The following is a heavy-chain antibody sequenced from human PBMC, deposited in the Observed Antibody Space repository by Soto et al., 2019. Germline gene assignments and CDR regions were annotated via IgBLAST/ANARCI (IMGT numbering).Heavy chain of an antibody. CDR2: IYHSGTT. CDR1: GGSISSGGYS. V-gene: IGHV4-30-2*01. CDR3: ARCGGFSGYGRGRHVSNWFDP. D-gene: IGHD5-12*01. J-gene: IGHJ5*02. Sequence: SETLSLTCAVSGGSISSGGYSWSWIRQPPGKGLEWIGYIYHSGTTYYNPSLKSRVTISVDRSKNQFSLKLSSVTAADTAVYYCARCGGFSGYGRGRHVSNWFDPWGQGTLVTGSS.